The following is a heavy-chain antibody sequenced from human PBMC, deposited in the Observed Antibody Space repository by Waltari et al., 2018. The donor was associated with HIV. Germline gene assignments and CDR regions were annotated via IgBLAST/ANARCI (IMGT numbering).Heavy chain of an antibody. Sequence: QVQLVQSGAEVKKPGASVRVSCKASGYTFTSYDINWVRQATEQGLEWMGWMNPNSGNTGYAQKFQGRVTMTRNTSISTAYMELSSLRSEDTAVYYCARGPHKRKQQLGYYFDYWGQGTLVTVSS. CDR1: GYTFTSYD. D-gene: IGHD6-13*01. V-gene: IGHV1-8*01. J-gene: IGHJ4*02. CDR3: ARGPHKRKQQLGYYFDY. CDR2: MNPNSGNT.